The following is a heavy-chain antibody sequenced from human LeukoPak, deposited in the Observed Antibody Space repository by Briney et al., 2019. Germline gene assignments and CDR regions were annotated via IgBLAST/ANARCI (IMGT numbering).Heavy chain of an antibody. D-gene: IGHD4-17*01. CDR1: GYTFTGYY. V-gene: IGHV1-2*02. Sequence: GASVKVSCKVSGYTFTGYYIHWVRQAPGQGLEWMGWINPSSGGTNYAQNFQGRVTMTRDTSISTAYMELSRLRSDDTAVYSCAREPLGDYENRWGQGTLVTVSS. J-gene: IGHJ5*02. CDR3: AREPLGDYENR. CDR2: INPSSGGT.